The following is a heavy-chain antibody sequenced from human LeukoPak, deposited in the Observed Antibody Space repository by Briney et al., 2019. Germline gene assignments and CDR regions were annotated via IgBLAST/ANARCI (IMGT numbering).Heavy chain of an antibody. CDR1: GYTFTSYG. D-gene: IGHD3-22*01. Sequence: ASVKVSCKASGYTFTSYGISWVRQAPGQGLEWMGWISAYNGNPNYAQKLQGRVTMTTDTSTSTAYMELRSLRSDDTAVYYCARVPITMIVVVITPGAFDIWGQGTMVTVSS. V-gene: IGHV1-18*01. CDR3: ARVPITMIVVVITPGAFDI. CDR2: ISAYNGNP. J-gene: IGHJ3*02.